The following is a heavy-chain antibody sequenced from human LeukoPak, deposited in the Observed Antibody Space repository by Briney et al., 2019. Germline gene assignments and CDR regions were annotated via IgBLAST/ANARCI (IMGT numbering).Heavy chain of an antibody. CDR1: GFTVSSNY. CDR3: AREKYSGSYPDY. Sequence: PGGSLRLSCAASGFTVSSNYMSWVRQAPGKGLEWVSVIYSGGSTYYADSVKVRFTISRDNSKNTLYLQMNSLRAEDTAVYYCAREKYSGSYPDYWGQGTLVTVSS. D-gene: IGHD1-26*01. V-gene: IGHV3-66*01. CDR2: IYSGGST. J-gene: IGHJ4*02.